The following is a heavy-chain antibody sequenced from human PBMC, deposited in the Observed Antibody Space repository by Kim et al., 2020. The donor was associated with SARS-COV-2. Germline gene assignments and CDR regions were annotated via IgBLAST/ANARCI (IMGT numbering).Heavy chain of an antibody. CDR2: IYYSGST. V-gene: IGHV4-39*01. CDR3: ARLGYCSSTSCYFTYYYDSSGYPSGKYYFDY. Sequence: SETLSLTCTVSGGSISSSSYYWGWIRQPPGKGLEWIGSIYYSGSTYYNPSLKSRVTISVDTSKNQFSLKLSSVTAADTAVYYCARLGYCSSTSCYFTYYYDSSGYPSGKYYFDYWGQGTLVTVSS. D-gene: IGHD2-2*01. J-gene: IGHJ4*02. CDR1: GGSISSSSYY.